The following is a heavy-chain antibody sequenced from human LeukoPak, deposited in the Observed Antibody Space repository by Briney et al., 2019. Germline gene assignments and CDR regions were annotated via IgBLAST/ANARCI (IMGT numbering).Heavy chain of an antibody. D-gene: IGHD3-10*01. CDR3: ARDRRFGESYYFDY. J-gene: IGHJ4*02. Sequence: GGSLRLSCAASGFTFSSYEMNWVRQAPGKGLEWVSYISSSGSTIYYADSVRGRFTISRDNAKNSLYLQMNSLRAEDTAVYYCARDRRFGESYYFDYWGQGTLVTVSS. CDR2: ISSSGSTI. CDR1: GFTFSSYE. V-gene: IGHV3-48*03.